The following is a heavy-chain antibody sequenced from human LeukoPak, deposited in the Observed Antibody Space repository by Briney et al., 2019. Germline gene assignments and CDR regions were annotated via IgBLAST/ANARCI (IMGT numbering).Heavy chain of an antibody. D-gene: IGHD2-8*01. V-gene: IGHV4-38-2*02. J-gene: IGHJ6*03. Sequence: LETLSLTCTVSGYSISSGYYWGWIRQPPGKGLEWIGEINHSGSTNYNPSLKSRVTISVDTSKNQFSLKLSSVTAADTAVYYCARESVSNAGYYYYYMDVWGKGTTVTISS. CDR2: INHSGST. CDR1: GYSISSGYY. CDR3: ARESVSNAGYYYYYMDV.